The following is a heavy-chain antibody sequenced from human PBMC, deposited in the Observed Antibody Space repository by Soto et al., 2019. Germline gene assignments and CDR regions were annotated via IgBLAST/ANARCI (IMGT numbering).Heavy chain of an antibody. CDR1: GGTFGNFA. CDR3: AAGTRDGYTYWYFDL. J-gene: IGHJ2*01. CDR2: ISPIYGTS. V-gene: IGHV1-69*01. Sequence: QVQLEQSGAELKMPGSSVKVSCRASGGTFGNFAISWVRQAPGQGPEWVAGISPIYGTSNAADDLRGRITLNADESTATAYMELSRLKSEDTAVYYCAAGTRDGYTYWYFDLWGRGTQFPVSS. D-gene: IGHD1-7*01.